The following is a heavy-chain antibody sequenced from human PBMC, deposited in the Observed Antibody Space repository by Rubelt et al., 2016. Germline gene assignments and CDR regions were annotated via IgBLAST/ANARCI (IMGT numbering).Heavy chain of an antibody. CDR3: ARALLDHYDSRNWFDP. V-gene: IGHV1-69*09. Sequence: QVQLVQSGAEVKKPGSSVKVSCKASGGTFSSYAISWVRQAPGQGLEWMGGIIPILGIANYAQKFQGRVTITAEMELSSLRSEDTAGYYCARALLDHYDSRNWFDPWGQGTLVTVSS. CDR2: IIPILGIA. D-gene: IGHD3-22*01. J-gene: IGHJ5*02. CDR1: GGTFSSYA.